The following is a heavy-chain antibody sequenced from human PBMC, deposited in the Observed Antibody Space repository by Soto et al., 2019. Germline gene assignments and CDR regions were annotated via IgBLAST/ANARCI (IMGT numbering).Heavy chain of an antibody. CDR2: ISNDGSET. J-gene: IGHJ5*02. CDR3: VRDRPHNWFDP. CDR1: GFTFNSHW. V-gene: IGHV3-74*01. Sequence: EVQVVESGGGSVQPGGSLRLSCAASGFTFNSHWMHWVRQVPGNGPVWVARISNDGSETIYADSVEGRFTISRDNAKNTVYLERNSLRDEDTAVYYCVRDRPHNWFDPWGQGTLVTVSS.